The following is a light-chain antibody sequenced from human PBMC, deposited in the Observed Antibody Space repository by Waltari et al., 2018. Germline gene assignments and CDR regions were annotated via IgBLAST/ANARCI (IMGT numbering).Light chain of an antibody. CDR3: CSYAGSGTFV. CDR2: EGS. V-gene: IGLV2-23*01. Sequence: QSALTQPASVSGSPGQSITISCSGTNSDVGSYNLVPWYQQHPGKAPKPMIYEGSKRPSGVPNRFSGSKSGNTASLTISGLQAEDEADYYCCSYAGSGTFVFGTGAKVTVV. CDR1: NSDVGSYNL. J-gene: IGLJ1*01.